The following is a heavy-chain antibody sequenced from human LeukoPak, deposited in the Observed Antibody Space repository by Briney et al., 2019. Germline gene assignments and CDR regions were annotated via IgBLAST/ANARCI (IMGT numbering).Heavy chain of an antibody. CDR3: AKDQLPFGVVIIPSIFDY. Sequence: GGSLRLSCAASGFSFSDYGMHWVRQAPGKGPEWVAAISYHGKNEYYADSVKGRFTISRDNSKNTLYLQMNSLRAEDTAVYYCAKDQLPFGVVIIPSIFDYWGQGTLVTVSS. CDR2: ISYHGKNE. D-gene: IGHD3-3*01. J-gene: IGHJ4*02. CDR1: GFSFSDYG. V-gene: IGHV3-30*18.